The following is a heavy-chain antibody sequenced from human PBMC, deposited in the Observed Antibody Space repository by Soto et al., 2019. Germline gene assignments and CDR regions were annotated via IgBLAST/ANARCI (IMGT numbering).Heavy chain of an antibody. V-gene: IGHV1-8*01. D-gene: IGHD3-3*01. J-gene: IGHJ4*02. CDR2: MNPNSGNT. CDR3: ARDYTIFGVVGGY. CDR1: GYTFTSYD. Sequence: QVRLVQSGAEVKKPGASVKVSCKASGYTFTSYDINWVRQATGQGLEWMGWMNPNSGNTGYAQKFQGRVTMTRNTSISTDYMELSSLRSEDTAVYYCARDYTIFGVVGGYWGQGTLGTVSS.